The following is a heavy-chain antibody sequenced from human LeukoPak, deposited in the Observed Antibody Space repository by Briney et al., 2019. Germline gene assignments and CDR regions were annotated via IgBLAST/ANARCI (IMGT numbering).Heavy chain of an antibody. CDR2: IYYSGST. CDR1: GGSISSGDYY. CDR3: ARGDKITIFGAPLFDY. Sequence: SETLSLTCAVSGGSISSGDYYWSWIRQPPGKGLEWIGYIYYSGSTYYNPSLKSRVTISVDTSKNQFSLKLSSVTAADTAVYYCARGDKITIFGAPLFDYWGQGTLVTVSS. D-gene: IGHD3-3*01. J-gene: IGHJ4*02. V-gene: IGHV4-30-4*01.